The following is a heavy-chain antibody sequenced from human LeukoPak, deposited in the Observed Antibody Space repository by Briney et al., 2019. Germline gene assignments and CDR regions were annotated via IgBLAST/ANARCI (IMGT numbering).Heavy chain of an antibody. V-gene: IGHV3-7*01. Sequence: GGSLRLSCAASGFTFSNYWVTWVRQAPGKGLEWVANINLDGSEKHYVDSVKGRFTISRDSAKNSMYLQMNSLKAEDTAVYYCARDLDHPYYYGSGRGDYWGQGTLVTVSS. J-gene: IGHJ4*02. D-gene: IGHD3-10*01. CDR3: ARDLDHPYYYGSGRGDY. CDR1: GFTFSNYW. CDR2: INLDGSEK.